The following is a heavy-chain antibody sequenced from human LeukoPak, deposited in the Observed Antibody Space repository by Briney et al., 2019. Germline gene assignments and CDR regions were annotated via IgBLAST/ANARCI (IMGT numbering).Heavy chain of an antibody. J-gene: IGHJ4*02. CDR3: ARVVRSEFWSGYYLDY. V-gene: IGHV1-2*02. CDR2: INPNSGGT. D-gene: IGHD3-3*01. Sequence: GASVKVSCKASGYTFTGYYMHWVRQAPGQGLEWMGWINPNSGGTNYAQKFQGRVTMTRDTSISTAYMELSRLRSDDTAVYYCARVVRSEFWSGYYLDYWGQGTLVTVSS. CDR1: GYTFTGYY.